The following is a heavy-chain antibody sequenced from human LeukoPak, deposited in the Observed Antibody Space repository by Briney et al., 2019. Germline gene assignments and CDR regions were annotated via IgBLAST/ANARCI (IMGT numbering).Heavy chain of an antibody. J-gene: IGHJ3*02. CDR2: ISSSSAYM. CDR3: ARARIAAAGTGAFDI. V-gene: IGHV3-21*01. D-gene: IGHD6-13*01. CDR1: GFTFLTYT. Sequence: GGSLRLSCAASGFTFLTYTMNWVRQAPGTGLEWVSSISSSSAYMCYADSVKGRFTISRDDAKNSLYLQMNSLRAEDTAVYYCARARIAAAGTGAFDIWGQGTMVTVSS.